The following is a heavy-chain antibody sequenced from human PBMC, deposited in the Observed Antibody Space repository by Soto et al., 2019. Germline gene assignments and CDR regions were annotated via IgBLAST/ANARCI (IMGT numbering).Heavy chain of an antibody. V-gene: IGHV5-51*01. Sequence: GESLKISCKGSGYSLTSYWIGWVRQMPGKGLEWMGIIYPGDSDTRYSPSFQGQVTISADKSISTAYLQWSSLKASDTAMYYCARNIAAAGEHYYYGMDVWGQGTTVTVS. CDR1: GYSLTSYW. J-gene: IGHJ6*02. D-gene: IGHD6-13*01. CDR2: IYPGDSDT. CDR3: ARNIAAAGEHYYYGMDV.